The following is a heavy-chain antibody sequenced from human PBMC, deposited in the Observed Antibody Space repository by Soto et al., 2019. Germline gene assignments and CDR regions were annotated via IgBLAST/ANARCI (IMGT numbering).Heavy chain of an antibody. CDR3: TSRFCSSTSCSPYDY. D-gene: IGHD2-2*01. Sequence: PGGSLRLSCVASGFTFTNAWMSWFRQAPGKGLEWVGRIRTKTDGGTTDYAAPVKGRFTLSRNDTKNTLFLQMSSLRTEDTAVYYCTSRFCSSTSCSPYDYWGQGNLVTVS. CDR1: GFTFTNAW. CDR2: IRTKTDGGTT. V-gene: IGHV3-15*01. J-gene: IGHJ4*02.